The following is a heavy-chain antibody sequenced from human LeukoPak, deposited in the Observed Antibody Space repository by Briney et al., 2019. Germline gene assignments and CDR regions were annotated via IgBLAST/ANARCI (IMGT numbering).Heavy chain of an antibody. CDR1: GFTFSSYG. D-gene: IGHD2-21*02. CDR3: AKGLGVVTAIPHAFDI. J-gene: IGHJ3*02. CDR2: IRYDGSNK. V-gene: IGHV3-30*02. Sequence: GGSLRLSCAASGFTFSSYGMHWVRQAPGKRLEWVAFIRYDGSNKYYADSVKGRFTISRDNSKNTLYLQMNSLRAEDTAMYYCAKGLGVVTAIPHAFDIWGQGTMVTVSS.